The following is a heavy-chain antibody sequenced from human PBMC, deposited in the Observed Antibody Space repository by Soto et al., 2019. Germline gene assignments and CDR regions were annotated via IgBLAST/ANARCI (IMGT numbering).Heavy chain of an antibody. CDR3: ARGLAGSSSI. Sequence: SETLSLTCAVYGGSFSGYYWSWIRQPPGKGLEWIGEINHSGSTNYNPSLKSRVTISVDTSKNQFSLKLSSVTAADTAVYYCARGLAGSSSIWGQGTLVTVSS. D-gene: IGHD6-13*01. CDR1: GGSFSGYY. J-gene: IGHJ4*02. CDR2: INHSGST. V-gene: IGHV4-34*01.